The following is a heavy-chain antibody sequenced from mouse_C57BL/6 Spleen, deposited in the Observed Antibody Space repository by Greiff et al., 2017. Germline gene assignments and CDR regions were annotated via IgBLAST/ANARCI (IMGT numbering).Heavy chain of an antibody. Sequence: QVQLQPPGAELVRPGSSVKLSCKASGYTFTSYWMDWVKQRPGQGLEWIGNIYPSDSETHYNQKFKDKATLTVDKSSSTAYMHLSSLTTEDSAVYYCAREGLTGAMDYWGQGTSGTVSS. CDR1: GYTFTSYW. D-gene: IGHD3-3*01. J-gene: IGHJ4*01. V-gene: IGHV1-61*01. CDR3: AREGLTGAMDY. CDR2: IYPSDSET.